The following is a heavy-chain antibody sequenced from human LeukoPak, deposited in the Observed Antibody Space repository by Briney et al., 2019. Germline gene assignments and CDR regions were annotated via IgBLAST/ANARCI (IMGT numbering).Heavy chain of an antibody. V-gene: IGHV4-4*07. Sequence: TLSHTRTVTGAPISNYYWTWTRQPAGKGLEWIGRIYTSGSTDYNPSLKSRVTMSIDTSKNQVSLKLSSVTAADTAVYYCARLWDSSSYIDYRGQGPLVTVSS. CDR2: IYTSGST. CDR3: ARLWDSSSYIDY. J-gene: IGHJ4*02. CDR1: GAPISNYY. D-gene: IGHD6-6*01.